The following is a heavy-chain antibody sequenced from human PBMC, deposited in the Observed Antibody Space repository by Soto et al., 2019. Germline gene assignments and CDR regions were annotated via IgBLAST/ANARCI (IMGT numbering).Heavy chain of an antibody. CDR3: ARDVSPGSSGYYLEAFDI. V-gene: IGHV3-7*05. CDR1: GFTFGNYW. Sequence: EVQLVESGGGLVQPGGSLRLSCAAYGFTFGNYWMTWVRQAPGKGLEWVANIKGDGSAKSYLDSVRGLFTVSRDNAENSLFLQMNILRAEDTALYYCARDVSPGSSGYYLEAFDIWGQGTMVTVS. D-gene: IGHD6-25*01. J-gene: IGHJ3*02. CDR2: IKGDGSAK.